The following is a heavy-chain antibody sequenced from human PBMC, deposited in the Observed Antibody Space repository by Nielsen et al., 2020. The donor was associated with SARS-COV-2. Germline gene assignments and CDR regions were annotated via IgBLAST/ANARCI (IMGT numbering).Heavy chain of an antibody. J-gene: IGHJ2*01. CDR1: GFTFSSYG. Sequence: GGSLRLSCAASGFTFSSYGMHWVRQAPGKGLEWVAVIWYDGSNKYYADSVKGRFTISRDNSKNTLYLQMNSLRAEDTAVYYCARGNSGYDYEPSCDLWGRGTLVTVSS. V-gene: IGHV3-33*01. CDR3: ARGNSGYDYEPSCDL. D-gene: IGHD5-12*01. CDR2: IWYDGSNK.